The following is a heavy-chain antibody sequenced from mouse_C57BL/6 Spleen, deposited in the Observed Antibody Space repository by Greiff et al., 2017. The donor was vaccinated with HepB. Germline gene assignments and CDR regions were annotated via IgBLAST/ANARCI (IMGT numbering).Heavy chain of an antibody. J-gene: IGHJ1*03. CDR2: IDPSDSYT. Sequence: VQLQQSGAELVMPGASVKLSCKASGYTFTSYWMHWVKQRPGQGLEWIGEIDPSDSYTNYNQKFKGKFTLTVDKSSSTAYMQLSSMTSEDSAFYYCTRWTMTTVDWYFDVWGTGTTVTDSS. D-gene: IGHD1-1*01. CDR3: TRWTMTTVDWYFDV. V-gene: IGHV1-69*01. CDR1: GYTFTSYW.